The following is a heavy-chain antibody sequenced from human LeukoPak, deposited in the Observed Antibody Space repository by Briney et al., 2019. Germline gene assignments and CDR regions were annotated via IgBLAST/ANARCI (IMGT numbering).Heavy chain of an antibody. CDR3: VRDGRRGSYRDAFDI. V-gene: IGHV4-61*02. CDR2: IYNSDTT. CDR1: GGSISSGSYF. Sequence: PSETLSLTCTGSGGSISSGSYFWSWIRQPAGKRRKSIGRIYNSDTTNYNPPLKSRVTISIDTCKNQLYLKLRCATAADTDVYYCVRDGRRGSYRDAFDIWGLGTMVIVSS. D-gene: IGHD1-26*01. J-gene: IGHJ3*02.